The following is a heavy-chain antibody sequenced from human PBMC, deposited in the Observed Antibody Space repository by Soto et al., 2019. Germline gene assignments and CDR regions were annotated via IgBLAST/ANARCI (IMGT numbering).Heavy chain of an antibody. CDR2: ISYDGSNK. V-gene: IGHV3-30*18. CDR3: AKDRMVRGVIPVYYYYGMDV. D-gene: IGHD3-10*01. Sequence: QVQLVESGGGVVQPGRSLRLSCAASGFTFSSYGMHWVRQAPGKGLEGVAVISYDGSNKYYADSVKGRFTISRDNSKNTLYLQMNSLRAEDTAVYYCAKDRMVRGVIPVYYYYGMDVWGQGTTVTVSS. J-gene: IGHJ6*02. CDR1: GFTFSSYG.